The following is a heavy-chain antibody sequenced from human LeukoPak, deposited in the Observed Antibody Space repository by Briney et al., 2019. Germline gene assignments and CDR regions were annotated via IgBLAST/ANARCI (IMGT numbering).Heavy chain of an antibody. D-gene: IGHD1-7*01. CDR3: ARGTNSTFDV. CDR2: AYSRSRGGR. J-gene: IGHJ3*01. CDR1: GDTVSSNSVA. Sequence: SQTLSLSCAISGDTVSSNSVAWNWLAQSPSRGLEWLGRAYSRSRGGRDYAISVRSRINIDTDTSRNRFSLQLSSVTPEDTAVYYCARGTNSTFDVWGQGTMVTVSS. V-gene: IGHV6-1*01.